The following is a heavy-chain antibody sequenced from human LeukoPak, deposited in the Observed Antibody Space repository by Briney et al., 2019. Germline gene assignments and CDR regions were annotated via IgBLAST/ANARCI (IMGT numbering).Heavy chain of an antibody. CDR2: ISSSSSYI. D-gene: IGHD1-26*01. Sequence: GGSLRLSCAASGFTFSSYSMNWVRQAPGKGLEWVSSISSSSSYIYYADSVKGRFTNSRDNAKNSLYLQMNSLRAEDTAVYYCARDTYSGSYTVDYWGQGTLVTVSS. CDR3: ARDTYSGSYTVDY. V-gene: IGHV3-21*01. J-gene: IGHJ4*02. CDR1: GFTFSSYS.